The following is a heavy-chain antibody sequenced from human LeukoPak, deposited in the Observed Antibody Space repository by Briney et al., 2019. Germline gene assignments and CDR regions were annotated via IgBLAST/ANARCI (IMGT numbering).Heavy chain of an antibody. CDR2: INPSGGST. D-gene: IGHD3-16*01. Sequence: ASVKVSCKASGYTFTSYYMHWVRQAPGQGLEWMGIINPSGGSTSYAQKFQGRVTMTRDTSTSTVYMELSSLRSEDTAVYYCARDFGGNLDSYRDYYPFDYWGQGTLVTVSS. CDR3: ARDFGGNLDSYRDYYPFDY. J-gene: IGHJ4*02. V-gene: IGHV1-46*01. CDR1: GYTFTSYY.